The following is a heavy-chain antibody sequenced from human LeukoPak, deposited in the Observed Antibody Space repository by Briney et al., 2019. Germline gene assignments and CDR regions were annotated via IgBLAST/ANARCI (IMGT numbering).Heavy chain of an antibody. D-gene: IGHD3-16*01. CDR1: GGSLSNYY. Sequence: SETLSLTCTVSGGSLSNYYWSWIRQPPGKGLEWIGHIYDSGSTTYNPSLKSRVTISVDTSKNQFSLKLSSVNAADTAVYYCARGRIGGPKAPFDYWGQGTLVTVSS. J-gene: IGHJ4*02. CDR3: ARGRIGGPKAPFDY. V-gene: IGHV4-59*01. CDR2: IYDSGST.